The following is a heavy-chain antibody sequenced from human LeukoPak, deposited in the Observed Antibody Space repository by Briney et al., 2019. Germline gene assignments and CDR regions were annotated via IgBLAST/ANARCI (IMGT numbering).Heavy chain of an antibody. J-gene: IGHJ4*02. CDR1: GFTFSSYA. V-gene: IGHV3-23*01. CDR3: AKEPGYSSSWYAFDY. Sequence: GGSLRLPCAASGFTFSSYAMSWVRQAPGKGLEWVSAISGRGGSTYYADSVKGRFTISRDNSKNTLYLQMNSLRAEDTAVYYCAKEPGYSSSWYAFDYWGQGTLVTVSS. D-gene: IGHD6-13*01. CDR2: ISGRGGST.